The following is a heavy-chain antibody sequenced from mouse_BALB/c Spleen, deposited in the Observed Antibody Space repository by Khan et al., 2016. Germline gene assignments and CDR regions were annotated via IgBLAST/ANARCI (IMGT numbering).Heavy chain of an antibody. CDR1: GYTFTSYN. D-gene: IGHD4-1*01. CDR3: AREGLTGYYFDY. CDR2: IYPGNGDT. J-gene: IGHJ2*01. Sequence: QVQLQQPGAELVKPGASVKMSCKASGYTFTSYNMHWVKQTPGQGLEWIGAIYPGNGDTSYNQKFKGKATLTADKSSSTAYMQLSSLTSEDSAVYYCAREGLTGYYFDYWGQGTTLTVSS. V-gene: IGHV1-12*01.